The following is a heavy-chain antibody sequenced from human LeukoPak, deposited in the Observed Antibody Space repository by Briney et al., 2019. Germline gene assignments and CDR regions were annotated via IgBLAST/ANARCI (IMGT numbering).Heavy chain of an antibody. CDR1: GGSISSDY. Sequence: PSETLSLTCNVSGGSISSDYWSWFRQPPGKGLEWIGYVYYSGSTRYNPSLQSRVTISIDTSKNQFSLKLNSVTAADTAVYYCARDPGPYCSSDCYFDYWGQGTLVIVSS. CDR2: VYYSGST. D-gene: IGHD2-2*01. J-gene: IGHJ4*02. V-gene: IGHV4-59*01. CDR3: ARDPGPYCSSDCYFDY.